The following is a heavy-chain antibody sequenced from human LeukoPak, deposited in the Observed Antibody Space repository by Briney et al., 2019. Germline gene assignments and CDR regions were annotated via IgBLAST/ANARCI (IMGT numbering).Heavy chain of an antibody. CDR2: ISSNGGST. V-gene: IGHV3-64*01. CDR1: GFTFGDYA. D-gene: IGHD3-22*01. J-gene: IGHJ3*02. CDR3: ARGREYYDSSGYWAGDAFDI. Sequence: GGSLRLSCTASGFTFGDYAMSWVRQAPGKGLEYVSAISSNGGSTYYANSVKGRFTISRDNSKNTLYLQMGSLRAEDMAVYYCARGREYYDSSGYWAGDAFDIWGQGTMVTVSS.